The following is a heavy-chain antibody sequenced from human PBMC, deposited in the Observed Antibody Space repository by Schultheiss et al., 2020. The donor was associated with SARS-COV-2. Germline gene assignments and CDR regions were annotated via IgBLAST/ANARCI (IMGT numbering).Heavy chain of an antibody. J-gene: IGHJ4*02. V-gene: IGHV3-53*01. CDR1: GFTVSSNY. CDR3: AYPYCSSTSCPG. Sequence: GGSLRLSCAASGFTVSSNYMSWVRQAPGKGLEWVSVIYSGGSTYYADSVKGRFTISRDNSKNTLYLQMNSLRAEDTAVYYCAYPYCSSTSCPGWGQGTLVTVSS. CDR2: IYSGGST. D-gene: IGHD2-2*01.